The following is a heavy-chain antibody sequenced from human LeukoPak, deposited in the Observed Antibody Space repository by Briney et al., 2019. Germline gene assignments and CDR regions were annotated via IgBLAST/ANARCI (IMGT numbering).Heavy chain of an antibody. J-gene: IGHJ6*03. CDR2: IYNSGNS. V-gene: IGHV4-59*12. Sequence: SETLSLTCTVSGGSIGSYYWSWIRQPPGKGLEWIGYIYNSGNSNYNPSLKSRVTISVDTSKNQFSLKLSSVTAADTAVYYCARSGYCSGGSCYYYYYMDVWGKGTTVTVSS. D-gene: IGHD2-15*01. CDR3: ARSGYCSGGSCYYYYYMDV. CDR1: GGSIGSYY.